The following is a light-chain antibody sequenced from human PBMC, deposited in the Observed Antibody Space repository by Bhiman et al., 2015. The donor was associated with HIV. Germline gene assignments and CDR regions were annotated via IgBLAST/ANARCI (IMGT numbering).Light chain of an antibody. CDR1: SSDVGVYNL. Sequence: QSALTQPPSASGSRGQSVIISCTGTSSDVGVYNLVSWYQQHPGKAPKLILYEVDKRPSGVSNRFSGSKSGNTASLTISGLQAEDEADYYCCSYAGSGAFYVFGPGTKVTVL. CDR3: CSYAGSGAFYV. V-gene: IGLV2-23*02. CDR2: EVD. J-gene: IGLJ1*01.